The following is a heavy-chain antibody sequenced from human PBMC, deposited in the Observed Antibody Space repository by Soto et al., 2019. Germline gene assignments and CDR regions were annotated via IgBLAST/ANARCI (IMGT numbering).Heavy chain of an antibody. D-gene: IGHD1-26*01. Sequence: QVQLVESGGGVVQPGRSLRLSCAASGFSISTYALHWVRQAPGKGPEWVAIISYNGNNKHHADSVKGRFTISRDKSKNPVDLQMDSLRVEDTAMYYCARRSFPYSGSPLEPWSDALDIWGQGTMVTVS. J-gene: IGHJ3*02. CDR2: ISYNGNNK. V-gene: IGHV3-30*04. CDR1: GFSISTYA. CDR3: ARRSFPYSGSPLEPWSDALDI.